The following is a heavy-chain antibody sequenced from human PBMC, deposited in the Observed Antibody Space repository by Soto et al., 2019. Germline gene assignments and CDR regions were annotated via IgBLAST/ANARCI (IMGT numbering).Heavy chain of an antibody. CDR3: AKGYYYDSSGYLDY. J-gene: IGHJ4*02. D-gene: IGHD3-22*01. V-gene: IGHV3-48*01. CDR1: GFTFSSYS. Sequence: PGGSLRLSCAASGFTFSSYSVNWVRQAPGKGLEWVSYISSSSSTIYYADSVKGRFTISRDNAKNSLYLQMNSLRAEDTAVYYCAKGYYYDSSGYLDYWGQGTLVTVSS. CDR2: ISSSSSTI.